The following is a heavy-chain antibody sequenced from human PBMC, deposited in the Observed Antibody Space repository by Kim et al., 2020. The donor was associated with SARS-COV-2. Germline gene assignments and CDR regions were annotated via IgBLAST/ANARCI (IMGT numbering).Heavy chain of an antibody. Sequence: SETLSLTCTVSGGSISSGGYYWSWIRQHPGKGLEWIGYIYYSGSTYYNPSLKSRVTISVDTSKNQFSLKLSSVTAADTAVYYCARTNIDYGGNSLLDYWGQGTLVTVSS. CDR1: GGSISSGGYY. J-gene: IGHJ4*02. V-gene: IGHV4-31*03. CDR3: ARTNIDYGGNSLLDY. D-gene: IGHD4-17*01. CDR2: IYYSGST.